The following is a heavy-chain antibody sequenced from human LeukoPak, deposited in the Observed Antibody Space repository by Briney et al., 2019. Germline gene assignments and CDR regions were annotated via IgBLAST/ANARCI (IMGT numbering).Heavy chain of an antibody. J-gene: IGHJ6*02. Sequence: GGSLRLSCAASGFTVSSNYMSWVRQAPGKGPESEKGRFTISRHNSKNTLNLQMNSLRAEDTAVYYCARSQGYGMDVWGQGTTVTVSS. CDR3: ARSQGYGMDV. V-gene: IGHV3-53*04. CDR1: GFTVSSNY.